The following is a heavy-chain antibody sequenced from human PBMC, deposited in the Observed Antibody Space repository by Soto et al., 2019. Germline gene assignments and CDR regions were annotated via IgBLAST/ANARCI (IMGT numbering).Heavy chain of an antibody. CDR1: GFTFSSYW. Sequence: PGGSLRLSCAASGFTFSSYWMHWVRQAPGKGLVWVSRINSDGSSTSYADSVKGRFTISRDNAKNTLYLQMNSLRAEGTAVYYCHPSGGLGDYYYGMDVWGQGTTVTVSS. D-gene: IGHD3-16*01. CDR2: INSDGSST. CDR3: HPSGGLGDYYYGMDV. V-gene: IGHV3-74*01. J-gene: IGHJ6*02.